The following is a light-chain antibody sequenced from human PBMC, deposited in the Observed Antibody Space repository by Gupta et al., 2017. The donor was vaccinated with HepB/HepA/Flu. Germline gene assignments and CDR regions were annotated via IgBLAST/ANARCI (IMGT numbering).Light chain of an antibody. CDR1: NIGSKS. CDR2: DDS. CDR3: QVWDSSSDHRI. Sequence: SYVLTQPPSVSVASGKTARITCGGNNIGSKSVHWYQQKPGQAPVLVVYDDSDRPSGIPARFSGSNSANTATLTISRVEAGDEADYYCQVWDSSSDHRIFGTGTKVTVL. J-gene: IGLJ1*01. V-gene: IGLV3-21*03.